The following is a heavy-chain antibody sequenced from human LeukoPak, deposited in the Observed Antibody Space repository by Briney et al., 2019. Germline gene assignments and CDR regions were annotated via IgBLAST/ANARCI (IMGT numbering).Heavy chain of an antibody. CDR2: IRYDGSNK. CDR3: ATFTYYYDSSGYSQGDY. D-gene: IGHD3-22*01. J-gene: IGHJ4*02. V-gene: IGHV3-30*02. CDR1: GFTFSSYG. Sequence: GGSLRLSCAASGFTFSSYGMHWVRQAPGKGLEWVAFIRYDGSNKYYADSMKGRFTISRDNSENTLYLQMNSLRAEDTAVYYCATFTYYYDSSGYSQGDYWGQGTLVTVSS.